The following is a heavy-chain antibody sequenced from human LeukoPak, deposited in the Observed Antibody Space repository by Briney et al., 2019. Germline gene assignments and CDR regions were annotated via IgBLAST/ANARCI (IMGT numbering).Heavy chain of an antibody. CDR2: IYQSGST. J-gene: IGHJ4*02. V-gene: IGHV4-38-2*02. CDR3: ARGPPPDFDY. CDR1: GYSISSGYN. Sequence: SETLSLTCTVSGYSISSGYNWGWIRQPPGKGLEWIGSIYQSGSTDYNPSLKSRVTISVDTSKNQFSLKLSSVTAADTAVYYCARGPPPDFDYWGRGTLVTVSS.